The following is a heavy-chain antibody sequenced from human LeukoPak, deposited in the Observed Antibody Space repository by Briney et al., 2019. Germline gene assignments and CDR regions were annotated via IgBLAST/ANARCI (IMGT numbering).Heavy chain of an antibody. Sequence: PGGSLRLSCAASGFTFSSCGMHWVRQAPGKGLEWVAVIWYDGSNKYYADSVKGRFTISRDNSKNTLYLQMNSLRAEDTAVYYCAKDRGIAVAGIYDYWGQGTLVTVSS. CDR2: IWYDGSNK. V-gene: IGHV3-33*06. CDR3: AKDRGIAVAGIYDY. CDR1: GFTFSSCG. D-gene: IGHD6-19*01. J-gene: IGHJ4*02.